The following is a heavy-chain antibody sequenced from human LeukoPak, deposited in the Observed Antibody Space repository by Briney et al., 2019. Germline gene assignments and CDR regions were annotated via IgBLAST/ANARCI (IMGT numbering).Heavy chain of an antibody. CDR3: ARDGGIAVAPEYNWFDP. CDR2: IRYDGGDK. J-gene: IGHJ5*02. CDR1: GFTVSTYG. Sequence: PGGSLRLSCAASGFTVSTYGIHWVRQAPGKGLEGVAFIRYDGGDKYYADSVKGRFTISRDNSKNTVHLEMNSLRAEDAAVYYCARDGGIAVAPEYNWFDPWGQGTLVTVSS. V-gene: IGHV3-30*02. D-gene: IGHD6-19*01.